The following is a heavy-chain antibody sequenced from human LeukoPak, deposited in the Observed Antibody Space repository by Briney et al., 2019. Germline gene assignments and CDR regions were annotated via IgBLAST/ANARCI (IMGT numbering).Heavy chain of an antibody. CDR1: GFTFSSYG. CDR2: ISYDGSNK. Sequence: GGSLRLSCAASGFTFSSYGMHWVRQAPGKGLEWVAVISYDGSNKYYADSVKGRFTISRDNSKNTLYLQMNSLRAEDTAVYYCAKEGGDYVRGSYRPFDYWGQGTLVTVSS. V-gene: IGHV3-30*18. D-gene: IGHD3-16*02. J-gene: IGHJ4*02. CDR3: AKEGGDYVRGSYRPFDY.